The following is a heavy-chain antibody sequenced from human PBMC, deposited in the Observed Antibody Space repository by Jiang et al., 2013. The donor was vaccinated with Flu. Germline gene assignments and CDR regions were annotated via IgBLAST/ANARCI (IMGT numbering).Heavy chain of an antibody. Sequence: SLTCTVSGGSISSSSYYWGWIRQPPGKGLEWIGSIYYSGSTYYNPSLKSRVTISVDTSKNQFSLKLSSVTATDTAVYYCARHVGDSSGWVPEVKGFDYWGQGTLVTVSS. D-gene: IGHD6-19*01. J-gene: IGHJ4*02. V-gene: IGHV4-39*01. CDR3: ARHVGDSSGWVPEVKGFDY. CDR1: GGSISSSSYY. CDR2: IYYSGST.